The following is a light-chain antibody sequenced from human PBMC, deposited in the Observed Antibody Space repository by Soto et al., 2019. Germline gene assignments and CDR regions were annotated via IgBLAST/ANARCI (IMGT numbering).Light chain of an antibody. V-gene: IGKV1-27*01. Sequence: QMTQSPSSLSASVGDRVTITCRASRDISSSLAWYQQKPGKVPKLLIYAASTLHAGVQSRFSGSGSGTFFTLTINSLQPEDVATYYFQQYNSAHNTFGRGTRLEIK. CDR3: QQYNSAHNT. CDR1: RDISSS. CDR2: AAS. J-gene: IGKJ2*01.